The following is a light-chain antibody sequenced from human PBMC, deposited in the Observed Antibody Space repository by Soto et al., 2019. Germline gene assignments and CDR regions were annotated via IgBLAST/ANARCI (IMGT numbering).Light chain of an antibody. Sequence: QSVLTQPPSASGTPGQRVTISCSGSSSNIGSNYVYWYQQLPGTAPKLLIYRNNQRPSVVPDRFSGSKSGTSASLAISGLRSEDEADYYCAAWDDRLSGHWVFGGGTKLTGL. CDR2: RNN. V-gene: IGLV1-47*01. CDR3: AAWDDRLSGHWV. CDR1: SSNIGSNY. J-gene: IGLJ3*02.